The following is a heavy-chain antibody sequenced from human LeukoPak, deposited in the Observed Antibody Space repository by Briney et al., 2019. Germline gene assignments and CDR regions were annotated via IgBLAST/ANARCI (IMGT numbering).Heavy chain of an antibody. V-gene: IGHV4-59*01. CDR3: ARGHAAAAGSYYYYYGMDV. Sequence: SETLSLTCTVSGGSISSYYWSWIRQPPGKGLEWIGYIYYSGSTNYNPSLKSRVTISVDTSKNQFSLKLSSVTAADTAVYYCARGHAAAAGSYYYYYGMDVWGQGTTVTVSS. D-gene: IGHD6-13*01. CDR2: IYYSGST. J-gene: IGHJ6*02. CDR1: GGSISSYY.